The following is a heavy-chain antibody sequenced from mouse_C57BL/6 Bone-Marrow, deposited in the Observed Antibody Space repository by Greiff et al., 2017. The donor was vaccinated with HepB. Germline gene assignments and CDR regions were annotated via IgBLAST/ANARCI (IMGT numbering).Heavy chain of an antibody. J-gene: IGHJ2*01. D-gene: IGHD2-2*01. CDR1: GFNIKDDY. Sequence: EVMLVESGAELVRPGASVKLSCTASGFNIKDDYMHWVKQRPEQGLEWIGWIDPENGDTEYASKFQGKATITADTSSNTAYLQLSSLTSEDTAVYYCTTMVTTGGDYFDYWGQGTTLTVSS. CDR2: IDPENGDT. V-gene: IGHV14-4*01. CDR3: TTMVTTGGDYFDY.